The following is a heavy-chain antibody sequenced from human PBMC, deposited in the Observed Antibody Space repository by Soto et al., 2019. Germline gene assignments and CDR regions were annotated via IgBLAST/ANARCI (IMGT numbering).Heavy chain of an antibody. J-gene: IGHJ6*02. CDR3: AKDLTDSSGYYRHYYYYGMDV. D-gene: IGHD3-22*01. Sequence: EVQLLESGGGLVQPGGSLRLSCAASGFTFSSYAMSWVRQAPGKGLEWVSAISGSGGSTYYADSVKGRFTISRDNSKNTLYLQMNSLRAEDTAVYYCAKDLTDSSGYYRHYYYYGMDVWGQGTTVTVSS. CDR1: GFTFSSYA. V-gene: IGHV3-23*01. CDR2: ISGSGGST.